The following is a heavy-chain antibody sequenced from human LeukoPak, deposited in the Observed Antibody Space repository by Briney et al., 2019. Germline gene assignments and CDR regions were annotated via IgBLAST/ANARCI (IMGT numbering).Heavy chain of an antibody. J-gene: IGHJ6*03. CDR2: INHSGST. D-gene: IGHD2/OR15-2a*01. CDR1: GGSFSGYY. V-gene: IGHV4-34*01. CDR3: ARGGILYRYYYYHYMDV. Sequence: PSETLSLTCAVYGGSFSGYYWSWIRQPPGKGLEWIGEINHSGSTNYNPSLKSRVTISVDTSKNQFSLKLSSVTAADTAVYYCARGGILYRYYYYHYMDVWGKGTTVTVSS.